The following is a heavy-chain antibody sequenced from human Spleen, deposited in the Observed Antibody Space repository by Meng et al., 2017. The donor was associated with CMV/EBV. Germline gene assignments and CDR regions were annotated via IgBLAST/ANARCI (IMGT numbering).Heavy chain of an antibody. CDR2: TTSSGRST. CDR3: AKVDSGSWYRGFFDY. V-gene: IGHV3-23*01. CDR1: GFTFSSYA. D-gene: IGHD6-13*01. Sequence: LSLTCAASGFTFSSYAMSWVRQAPGKGLEWVSGTTSSGRSTYYADSVKGRFTLSRDNSKNTLYLQMNSLRAEDTAVYYCAKVDSGSWYRGFFDYWGQGTLVTVSS. J-gene: IGHJ4*02.